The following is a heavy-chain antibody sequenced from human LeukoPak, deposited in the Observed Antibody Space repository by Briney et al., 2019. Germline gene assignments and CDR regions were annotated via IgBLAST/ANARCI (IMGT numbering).Heavy chain of an antibody. J-gene: IGHJ4*02. D-gene: IGHD6-19*01. CDR3: AREGSGVAGHFDY. Sequence: GGTLRLSCAASGFTFSSYRMNWVRRAPGKGLEWVSSISSSSSYIYYADSVKGRFTISRDNAKNSLNLQMNSLRAEDTAVYYCAREGSGVAGHFDYWGQGTLVTVSS. CDR1: GFTFSSYR. CDR2: ISSSSSYI. V-gene: IGHV3-21*01.